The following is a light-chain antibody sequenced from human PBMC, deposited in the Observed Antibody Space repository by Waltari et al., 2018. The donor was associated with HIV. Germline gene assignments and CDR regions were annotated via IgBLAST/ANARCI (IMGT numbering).Light chain of an antibody. CDR2: NTN. CDR3: LLYMGSGVWV. CDR1: SGSVTSSYY. V-gene: IGLV8-61*01. J-gene: IGLJ3*02. Sequence: QTVVTQEPSFSVSPGGTVTLTCGLSSGSVTSSYYPSWTRQTPGQAPRTLITNTNTRSSGVPDRFSGSILGNRAALTITGAQADDESAYYCLLYMGSGVWVFGGGTKLTVL.